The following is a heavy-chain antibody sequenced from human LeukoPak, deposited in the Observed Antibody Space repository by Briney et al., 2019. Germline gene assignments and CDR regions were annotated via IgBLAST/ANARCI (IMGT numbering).Heavy chain of an antibody. CDR3: ARGTYSSGWYHY. D-gene: IGHD6-19*01. V-gene: IGHV3-48*04. Sequence: PGSSLRLSCAASGFTFSSYGMHWVRQAPGKGLEWVSYISSSGATIYYADSVKGRFTISRDNANNSLYLQMNTLRAEDTAVYYCARGTYSSGWYHYWGQGTLVTVSS. CDR2: ISSSGATI. CDR1: GFTFSSYG. J-gene: IGHJ4*02.